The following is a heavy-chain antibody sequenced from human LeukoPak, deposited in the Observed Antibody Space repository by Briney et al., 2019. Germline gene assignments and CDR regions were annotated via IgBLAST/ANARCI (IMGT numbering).Heavy chain of an antibody. Sequence: SETLSLTCTVSGGSISSSHYYWGWIRQSPGKGLEWIGSIYFSGTTYYNPSLESRVTISDDTSKNRFSLMLTSLTAADTAVYYCARQSSDYYYYYIDVWGEGTTVIVSS. CDR3: ARQSSDYYYYYIDV. CDR1: GGSISSSHYY. V-gene: IGHV4-39*01. J-gene: IGHJ6*03. CDR2: IYFSGTT.